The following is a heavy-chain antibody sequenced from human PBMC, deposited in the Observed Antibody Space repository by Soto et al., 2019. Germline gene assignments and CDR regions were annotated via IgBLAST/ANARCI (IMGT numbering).Heavy chain of an antibody. D-gene: IGHD3-9*01. CDR3: ARGGRFSTLNPRIVKREGLRYFDWLSRIDYFDY. CDR2: INHSGST. CDR1: GGSFSGYY. V-gene: IGHV4-34*01. Sequence: QVQLQQWGAGLLKPSETLSLTCAVYGGSFSGYYWSWIRQPPGKGLEWIGEINHSGSTNYNPSLKSRVTISVDTSKNQFSLKLSSVTAADTAVYYCARGGRFSTLNPRIVKREGLRYFDWLSRIDYFDYWGQGTLVTVSS. J-gene: IGHJ4*02.